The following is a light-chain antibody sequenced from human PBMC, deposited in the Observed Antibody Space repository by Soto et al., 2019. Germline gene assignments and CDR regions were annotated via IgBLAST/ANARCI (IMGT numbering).Light chain of an antibody. V-gene: IGKV3-15*01. CDR1: QSVSSN. CDR2: GAS. J-gene: IGKJ1*01. Sequence: EIVMTQSPATLSVSPVERATLSCRASQSVSSNLAWYQQKPGQAPRLLIYGASTRATGIPARFSGSGSGTDFTLTISSLQSEDFAVYYCQQRNKWRTFGQGTKVDI. CDR3: QQRNKWRT.